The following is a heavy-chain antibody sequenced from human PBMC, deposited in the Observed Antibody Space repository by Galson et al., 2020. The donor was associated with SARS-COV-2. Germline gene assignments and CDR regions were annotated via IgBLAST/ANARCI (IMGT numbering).Heavy chain of an antibody. CDR3: AKETDDHTSSWYDY. CDR2: ISYDGTAK. CDR1: GCTHRSSA. V-gene: IGHV3-30*04. Sequence: SCSDSGCTHRSSAMRGIGYAPDRALLLVLIISYDGTAKYNSDSVKGRFTISRDNSKNTLFLQMNSLKPDDTAVYFCAKETDDHTSSWYDYWGQGTLVTVSS. D-gene: IGHD6-13*01. J-gene: IGHJ4*02.